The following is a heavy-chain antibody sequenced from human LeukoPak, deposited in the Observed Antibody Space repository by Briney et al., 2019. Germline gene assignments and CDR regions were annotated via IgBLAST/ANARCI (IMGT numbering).Heavy chain of an antibody. V-gene: IGHV2-5*02. Sequence: SGPTLVKPTQTLTLTCTFSGFSLSTSGVGVGWIRQPPGKALEWLALIYWDDDKRYSPSLKSTLTITKDTSKNQVVLTMTNMDPVDTATYYCARKRERGLPFDYWGLGTLVTVSS. J-gene: IGHJ4*02. CDR2: IYWDDDK. D-gene: IGHD3-16*01. CDR1: GFSLSTSGVG. CDR3: ARKRERGLPFDY.